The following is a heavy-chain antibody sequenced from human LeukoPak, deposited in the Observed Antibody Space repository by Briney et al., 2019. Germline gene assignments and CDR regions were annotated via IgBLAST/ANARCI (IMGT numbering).Heavy chain of an antibody. CDR2: IRSKANSYAT. V-gene: IGHV3-73*01. J-gene: IGHJ6*02. D-gene: IGHD2-2*01. Sequence: GGSLKLSCAASGFTFSGSAMHWVRQASGKGLEWVGRIRSKANSYATTYAASVKGRFIISRDDSKNTAYLQMNSLRAEDTAVYYCATEAAMEDYYYYGMDVWGQGTTVTVSS. CDR1: GFTFSGSA. CDR3: ATEAAMEDYYYYGMDV.